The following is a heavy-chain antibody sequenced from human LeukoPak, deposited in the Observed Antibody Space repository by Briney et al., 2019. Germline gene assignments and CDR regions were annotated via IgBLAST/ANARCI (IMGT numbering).Heavy chain of an antibody. Sequence: SQTLSLTCTVSGGSISSGSYYWSWIRQPAGKGLEWIGEINHSGSTNYNPSLKSRVTISVDTSKNQFSLKLSSVTAADTAVYYCARGYALDYWGQGTLVTVSS. V-gene: IGHV4-61*09. CDR3: ARGYALDY. D-gene: IGHD2-2*01. J-gene: IGHJ4*02. CDR2: INHSGST. CDR1: GGSISSGSYY.